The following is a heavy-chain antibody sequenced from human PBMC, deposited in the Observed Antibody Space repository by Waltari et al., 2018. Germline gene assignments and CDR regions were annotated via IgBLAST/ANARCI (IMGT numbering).Heavy chain of an antibody. CDR2: INPNSGGT. J-gene: IGHJ4*02. CDR3: AREAITMVRGVPYFDY. D-gene: IGHD3-10*01. Sequence: QVQLVQSGAEVKKPGASVKVSCKASGYTFTGYYMHWVQQAPGQGLEWMGWINPNSGGTNYAQKFQGRVTMTRDTSISTAYMELSRLRSDDTAVYYCAREAITMVRGVPYFDYWGQGTLVTVSS. CDR1: GYTFTGYY. V-gene: IGHV1-2*02.